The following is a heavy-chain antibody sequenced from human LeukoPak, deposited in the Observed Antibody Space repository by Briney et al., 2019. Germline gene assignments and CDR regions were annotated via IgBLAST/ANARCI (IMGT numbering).Heavy chain of an antibody. CDR2: IYSGGTT. Sequence: GGSLRLSCAVSGFTVSGNYMSWVRQAPGKGLEWVSLIYSGGTTYYADSVKGRFTISRDNAKNSLYLQMNSLRAEDTAVYYCARGSPDYWGQGTLVTVSS. CDR3: ARGSPDY. V-gene: IGHV3-53*01. J-gene: IGHJ4*02. D-gene: IGHD6-13*01. CDR1: GFTVSGNY.